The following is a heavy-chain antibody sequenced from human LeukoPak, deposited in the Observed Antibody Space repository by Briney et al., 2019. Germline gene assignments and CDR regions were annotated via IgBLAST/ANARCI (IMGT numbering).Heavy chain of an antibody. CDR2: ISYDGSNK. CDR3: ARGRTTVTIFNY. D-gene: IGHD4-17*01. CDR1: GFTFSSYA. J-gene: IGHJ4*02. Sequence: PGGSLRLSCAASGFTFSSYAMHWVRQAPGKGLEWVAVISYDGSNKYYADSVKGRFTISRDNSKNTLYLQMNSLRAEDTAVYYRARGRTTVTIFNYWGQGTLVTVSS. V-gene: IGHV3-30*04.